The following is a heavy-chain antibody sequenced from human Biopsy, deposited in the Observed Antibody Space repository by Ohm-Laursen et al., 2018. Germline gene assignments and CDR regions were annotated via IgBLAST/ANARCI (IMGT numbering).Heavy chain of an antibody. D-gene: IGHD3-22*01. Sequence: SLRLSCAASGFTFSSHAMAWVRQAPGKGLEWVSGIRDSGDSAYYADSVKGRFTISRDNSRNTLFLQMNSLKAEDTAVYHCAKDRFPYTSGYSSVFEYWGQGTLVTVSS. CDR1: GFTFSSHA. CDR3: AKDRFPYTSGYSSVFEY. J-gene: IGHJ4*02. V-gene: IGHV3-23*01. CDR2: IRDSGDSA.